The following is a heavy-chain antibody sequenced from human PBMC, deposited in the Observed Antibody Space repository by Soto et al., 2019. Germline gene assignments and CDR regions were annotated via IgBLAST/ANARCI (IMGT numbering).Heavy chain of an antibody. D-gene: IGHD6-13*01. CDR2: ISAYNGNT. Sequence: ASVKVSCKASGYTFTSYAMHWVRQAPGQGLEWMGWISAYNGNTKYAQKLQGRVTMTTDTSTSTAYMELRSLRSEDTAVYYCGRDINVGTSAAGPDYWGQGTLVTVSS. V-gene: IGHV1-18*01. CDR3: GRDINVGTSAAGPDY. CDR1: GYTFTSYA. J-gene: IGHJ4*02.